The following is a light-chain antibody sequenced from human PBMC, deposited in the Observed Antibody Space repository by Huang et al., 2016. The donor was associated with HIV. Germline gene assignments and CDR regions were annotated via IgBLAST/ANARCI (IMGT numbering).Light chain of an antibody. CDR2: KAS. CDR1: QTISNW. Sequence: DIQMTQSASTLSASVGDRVTITCRASQTISNWLDWYKQQPGKAPNLLIYKASTLESGVPSRFSGIGSGTEFTRTISSLQPDDFATYYCHHYNSYSGAFGQGTKVEIK. J-gene: IGKJ1*01. V-gene: IGKV1-5*03. CDR3: HHYNSYSGA.